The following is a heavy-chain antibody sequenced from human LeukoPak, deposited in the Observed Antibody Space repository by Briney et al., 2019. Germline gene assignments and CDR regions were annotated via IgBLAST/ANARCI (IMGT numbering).Heavy chain of an antibody. CDR3: ATTNHYYYGLDV. Sequence: PSETLSLTCTVSGGSISSGGYYWSWIRQHPGKGPEWIGYIYHSGSTYYNPSLKSRVIMLVDTSKNQFSLKLSSVTAVDTAVYYCATTNHYYYGLDVWGKGTTVTVSS. V-gene: IGHV4-31*03. J-gene: IGHJ6*04. CDR1: GGSISSGGYY. CDR2: IYHSGST.